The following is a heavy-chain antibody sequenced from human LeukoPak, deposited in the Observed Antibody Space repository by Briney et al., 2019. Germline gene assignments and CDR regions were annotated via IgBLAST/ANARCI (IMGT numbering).Heavy chain of an antibody. V-gene: IGHV4-39*07. CDR1: GGSISSSSYY. J-gene: IGHJ4*02. CDR3: ARVMSGYAYYFDY. D-gene: IGHD5-12*01. CDR2: IYYSGST. Sequence: SETLSLTCTVSGGSISSSSYYWGWIRQPPGKGLEWIGSIYYSGSTYYNPSLKSRVTISVDTSKNQFSLKMSSVPAADTAVYYCARVMSGYAYYFDYWGQGTLVTVSS.